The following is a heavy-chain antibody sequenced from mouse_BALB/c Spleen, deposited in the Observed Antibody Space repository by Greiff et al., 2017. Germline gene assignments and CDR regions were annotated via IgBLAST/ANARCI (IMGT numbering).Heavy chain of an antibody. CDR2: IYAGDGDT. V-gene: IGHV1-80*01. D-gene: IGHD2-10*02. CDR1: GYAFSSYW. CDR3: ARRRYGNYDCAMDY. Sequence: VQLQQSGAELVRPGFSVKISCKASGYAFSSYWMNWVKQRPGQGLEWIGQIYAGDGDTNYNGKFKGKATLTADKSSSTAYMQLSSLTSEDSAVYFGARRRYGNYDCAMDYWGQGTSVTVSA. J-gene: IGHJ4*01.